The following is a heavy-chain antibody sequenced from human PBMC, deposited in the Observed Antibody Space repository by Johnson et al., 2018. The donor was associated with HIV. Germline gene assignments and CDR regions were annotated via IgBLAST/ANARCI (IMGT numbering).Heavy chain of an antibody. J-gene: IGHJ3*02. Sequence: QVLLVESGGGVVQPGKSLRLSCAASGFAFSRYAMHWVRQAPGKGLQWVAVISYDGSNKYSADSVKGRFTISRDNSKNTLYLQMNSLRAEDTAVYYGARHYGSGWSHDAFDIWGQGTVVTVSS. CDR1: GFAFSRYA. CDR3: ARHYGSGWSHDAFDI. D-gene: IGHD6-19*01. CDR2: ISYDGSNK. V-gene: IGHV3-30*04.